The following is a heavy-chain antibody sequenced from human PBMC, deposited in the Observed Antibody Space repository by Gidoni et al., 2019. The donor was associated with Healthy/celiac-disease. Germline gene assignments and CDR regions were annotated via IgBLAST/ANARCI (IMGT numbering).Heavy chain of an antibody. Sequence: QVQLVESGGGVVQPGRSLRLSCAASGFTFSSYGMHWVRQAPGNGLAWVAVIWYDGSNKYYADSVKGRFTISRDNSKNTLYLQMNSLRAEDTAVYYCARGPDTAMVEEEFDYWGQGTLVTVSS. V-gene: IGHV3-33*01. CDR3: ARGPDTAMVEEEFDY. CDR2: IWYDGSNK. D-gene: IGHD5-18*01. CDR1: GFTFSSYG. J-gene: IGHJ4*02.